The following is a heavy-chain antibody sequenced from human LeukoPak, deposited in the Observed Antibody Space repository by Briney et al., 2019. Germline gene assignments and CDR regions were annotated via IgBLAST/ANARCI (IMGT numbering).Heavy chain of an antibody. J-gene: IGHJ6*03. V-gene: IGHV3-21*01. CDR3: ARPPDNYYYYYMDV. Sequence: GGSLRLSCAVPGFTFSRNSMNWVRQAPGKGLEWVSSISTSSSYIYYADSVKGRFTISRDNAKNSVYLQMNSLRAEDTAVYYCARPPDNYYYYYMDVWGKGTTVIVSS. CDR1: GFTFSRNS. CDR2: ISTSSSYI.